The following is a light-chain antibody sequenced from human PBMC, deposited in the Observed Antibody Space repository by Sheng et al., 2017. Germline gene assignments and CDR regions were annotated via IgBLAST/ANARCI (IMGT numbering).Light chain of an antibody. J-gene: IGLJ3*02. CDR3: CSWPRMYLWV. V-gene: IGLV2-11*01. Sequence: QSALTQPRSVSGSPGQSVTISCTRTSGDVGGFNYLSWYQLHPGEAPKLIIYDGTKRPAGVPDRFSASTSDNTASLTISGLQAEDEADYYCCSWPRMYLWVFGGGTKLTVL. CDR1: SGDVGGFNY. CDR2: DGT.